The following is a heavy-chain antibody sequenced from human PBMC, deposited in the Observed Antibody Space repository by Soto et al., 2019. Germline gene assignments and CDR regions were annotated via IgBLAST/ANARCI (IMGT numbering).Heavy chain of an antibody. CDR1: GCSFTHYW. CDR2: IYPDDSDT. V-gene: IGHV5-51*01. CDR3: ARLEWLSLAAWFDP. Sequence: ESLTISCKCSGCSFTHYWIGWVRQMPGKGLEWMGMIYPDDSDTKYSPSFQGQVTFSADKSINTAYLQWSSLKASDTAIYYCARLEWLSLAAWFDPWGQGTLVTVSS. J-gene: IGHJ5*02. D-gene: IGHD3-3*01.